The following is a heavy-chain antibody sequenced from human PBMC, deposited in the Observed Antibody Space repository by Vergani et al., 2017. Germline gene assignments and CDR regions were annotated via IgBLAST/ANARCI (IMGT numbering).Heavy chain of an antibody. CDR1: GFTFTNFA. V-gene: IGHV3-23*04. J-gene: IGHJ4*02. D-gene: IGHD3-22*01. CDR3: AKDNVPGDYDSSGDCDY. CDR2: ISGSGGFT. Sequence: EVQMVESGGGLVKPGGSLRLSCAASGFTFTNFAMTWVRQAPGEGLEWVSGISGSGGFTYYADSVKGRFTISRDNSKNAMFLQMNNLRAEDTAVYYCAKDNVPGDYDSSGDCDYWGQGTLVTVSS.